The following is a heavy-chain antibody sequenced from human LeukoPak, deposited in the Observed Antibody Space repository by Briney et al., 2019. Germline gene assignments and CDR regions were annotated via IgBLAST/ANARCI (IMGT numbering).Heavy chain of an antibody. CDR1: GGSISSSSYF. V-gene: IGHV4-61*01. D-gene: IGHD2-21*02. J-gene: IGHJ4*02. Sequence: SETLSLTCTVSGGSISSSSYFWSWIRQPPGKGLEWIGYVYYIGSTNYNPSLKSRVTISLDTSKNQFSLTLSSVTAADTAVYYCARVRVVVTALDNWGQGTLVTVSS. CDR3: ARVRVVVTALDN. CDR2: VYYIGST.